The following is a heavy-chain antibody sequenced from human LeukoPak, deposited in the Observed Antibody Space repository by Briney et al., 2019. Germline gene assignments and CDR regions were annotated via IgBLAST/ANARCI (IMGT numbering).Heavy chain of an antibody. CDR1: GYSFTSYW. J-gene: IGHJ3*02. D-gene: IGHD3-22*01. CDR2: IYPGDSDT. Sequence: GESLKISCKGSGYSFTSYWIGWVRQMPGKGLEWMGIIYPGDSDTRYSPSFQGQVTISADKSISTAYLQWSSLKASDTAMYYCARQRSYYDSSGYYYAFDIWGQGTMVTVSS. V-gene: IGHV5-51*01. CDR3: ARQRSYYDSSGYYYAFDI.